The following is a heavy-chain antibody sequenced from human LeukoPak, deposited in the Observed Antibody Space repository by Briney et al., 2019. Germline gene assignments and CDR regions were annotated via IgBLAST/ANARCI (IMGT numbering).Heavy chain of an antibody. D-gene: IGHD6-13*01. CDR2: ISGDGGSI. J-gene: IGHJ4*02. V-gene: IGHV3-43*02. Sequence: GGSLKLSCAASGFTFDDYAIYWVRQGPGKGLEWVSLISGDGGSIYYADSVKGRFTISRDNSKNSLYLQMNSLRTEDTALYYCAKEDYSSSWYALDYWGQGTLVTVSS. CDR3: AKEDYSSSWYALDY. CDR1: GFTFDDYA.